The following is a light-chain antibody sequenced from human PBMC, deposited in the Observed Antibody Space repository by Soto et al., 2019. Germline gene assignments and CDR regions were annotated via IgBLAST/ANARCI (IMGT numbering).Light chain of an antibody. Sequence: QSVLTQPRSVSGSPGQSVTISCTGTSSDVGGYNYVSWYQQNPGKAPKLMIYDVNNRPSGVSNRFSGSKSGNTASLTISGLQAEDDADYYCSSYTSISSWVFGGGTKLTVL. CDR1: SSDVGGYNY. CDR2: DVN. J-gene: IGLJ3*02. CDR3: SSYTSISSWV. V-gene: IGLV2-14*01.